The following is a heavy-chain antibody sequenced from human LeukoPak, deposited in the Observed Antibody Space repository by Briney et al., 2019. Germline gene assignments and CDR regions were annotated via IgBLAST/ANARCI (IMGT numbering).Heavy chain of an antibody. J-gene: IGHJ4*02. Sequence: PSETLSLTCTVSGGSISSYYWSWIRQPPGKGLEWIGYIYYSGSNNYNPSLKSRVTISVDTSKNQFSLKLSSVTAADTAVYYCARFLYSYVAYWGQGTLVTVSS. CDR3: ARFLYSYVAY. D-gene: IGHD5-18*01. V-gene: IGHV4-59*01. CDR2: IYYSGSN. CDR1: GGSISSYY.